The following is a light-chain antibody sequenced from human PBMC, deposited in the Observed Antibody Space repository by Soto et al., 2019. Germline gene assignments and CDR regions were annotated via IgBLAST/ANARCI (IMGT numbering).Light chain of an antibody. V-gene: IGKV2-28*01. CDR1: QSLLQSNGYNY. CDR3: MQALQTPSCT. J-gene: IGKJ3*01. Sequence: DIVMTQSPLSLPVTPGEPASISCRSSQSLLQSNGYNYLDWYLQKPGQSPQLLIYLGSTRASGVPDRFSGSGSGTDFTLQISRVEADDVRVYYCMQALQTPSCTFGPGTKVDIK. CDR2: LGS.